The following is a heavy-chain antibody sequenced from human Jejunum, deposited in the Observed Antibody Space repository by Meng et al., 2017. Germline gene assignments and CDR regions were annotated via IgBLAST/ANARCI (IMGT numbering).Heavy chain of an antibody. CDR1: GLTFSSSW. J-gene: IGHJ5*02. V-gene: IGHV3-74*01. CDR3: ARDIPPS. CDR2: IISDGSTK. Sequence: EVHVGELWGGLVLSGGSLRIYCAVSGLTFSSSWLQWFRQVTGKGVVWVSRIISDGSTKSYADSVKGRFSISRDNGKNTLYLQMNSLRDEDTGVYYCARDIPPSWGQGTLVTVSS.